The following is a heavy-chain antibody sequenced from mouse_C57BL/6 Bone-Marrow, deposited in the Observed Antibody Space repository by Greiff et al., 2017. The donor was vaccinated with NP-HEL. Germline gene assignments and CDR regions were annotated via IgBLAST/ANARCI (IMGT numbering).Heavy chain of an antibody. J-gene: IGHJ1*03. CDR3: ARRGDYPWYFDV. V-gene: IGHV3-6*01. D-gene: IGHD2-4*01. CDR2: ISYDGSN. Sequence: ESGPGLVKPSQSLSLTCSVTGYSITSGYYWNWIRQFPGNKLEWMGYISYDGSNNYNPSLKNRISITRDTSKNQFFLKLNSVTTEDTATYYCARRGDYPWYFDVWGTGTTVTVSS. CDR1: GYSITSGYY.